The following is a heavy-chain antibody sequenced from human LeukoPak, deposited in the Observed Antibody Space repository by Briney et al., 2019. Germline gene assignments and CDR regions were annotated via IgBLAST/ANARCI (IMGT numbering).Heavy chain of an antibody. D-gene: IGHD6-13*01. CDR1: GGSFSGYY. V-gene: IGHV4-34*01. J-gene: IGHJ6*03. CDR2: INHSGST. CDR3: ARDSGSFFPYYYMDV. Sequence: SETLSLSCAVYGGSFSGYYWSWIRQPPGKGLEWIGEINHSGSTNYNPSLKSRVTMSVDTSKNQFSLKLSSVTAADTAVYYCARDSGSFFPYYYMDVWGKGTTVTVSS.